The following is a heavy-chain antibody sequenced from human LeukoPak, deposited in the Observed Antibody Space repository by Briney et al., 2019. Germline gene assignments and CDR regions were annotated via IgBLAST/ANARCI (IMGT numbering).Heavy chain of an antibody. Sequence: SETLSLTCTVSGGSISGYFWSWIRQPPGKGLEWIGYIYYSGSTNYNPSLESRVTMSVDTSKNQLSLKLASVTAADTAVYYCAREGYYDILTGYYHNWFDPWGQGTLVTVSS. J-gene: IGHJ5*02. CDR2: IYYSGST. V-gene: IGHV4-59*01. CDR1: GGSISGYF. CDR3: AREGYYDILTGYYHNWFDP. D-gene: IGHD3-9*01.